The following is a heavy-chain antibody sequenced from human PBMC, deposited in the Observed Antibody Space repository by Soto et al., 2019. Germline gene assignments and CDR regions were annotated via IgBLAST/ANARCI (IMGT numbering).Heavy chain of an antibody. D-gene: IGHD3-10*01. CDR3: ARGVGFGYYYYHMDL. V-gene: IGHV4-61*01. J-gene: IGHJ6*02. CDR2: IYYSGSA. CDR1: GDSVTSVSDY. Sequence: SETLSLTCTVSGDSVTSVSDYWSWIRQPPGKGLEWIGYIYYSGSADYNPSLGSRATISIDTSKNQFSLKLTSVTAADTAVYYCARGVGFGYYYYHMDLWGQGTTVTVSS.